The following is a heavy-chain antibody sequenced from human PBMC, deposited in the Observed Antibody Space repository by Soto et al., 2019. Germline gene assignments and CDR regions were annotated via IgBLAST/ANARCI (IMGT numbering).Heavy chain of an antibody. V-gene: IGHV4-31*03. CDR1: GGSVSSGGYY. Sequence: SDTLSLTCTVSGGSVSSGGYYWSWIRQHPGTSLEWIGYIYYSGTTYFNPSLKSRASISLDTSKNEFSLKLTSVTAADTAVYYCARRALPQCINGVCYKDGFWDYWGQGALVTVSS. J-gene: IGHJ4*02. D-gene: IGHD2-8*01. CDR2: IYYSGTT. CDR3: ARRALPQCINGVCYKDGFWDY.